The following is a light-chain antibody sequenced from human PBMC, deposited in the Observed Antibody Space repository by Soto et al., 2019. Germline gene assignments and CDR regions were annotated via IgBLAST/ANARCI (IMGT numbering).Light chain of an antibody. CDR3: QQRTNWPIT. V-gene: IGKV3-11*01. CDR1: QSVSSY. Sequence: EIVLTQSPATLSLSPGERATLSCRASQSVSSYLAWYQQKPGQAPRVLIYDASNRATGIPARFSGSGSGTDFTLTISSLGPEDFAVYYCQQRTNWPITFGQGTRLEIK. J-gene: IGKJ5*01. CDR2: DAS.